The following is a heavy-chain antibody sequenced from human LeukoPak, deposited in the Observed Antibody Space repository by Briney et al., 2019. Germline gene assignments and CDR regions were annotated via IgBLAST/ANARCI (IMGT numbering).Heavy chain of an antibody. CDR2: ISAYNGNT. J-gene: IGHJ5*02. CDR1: GYTFTSYG. CDR3: ARDNQLWWFDP. Sequence: ASVKVSCTASGYTFTSYGISWVRQAPGQGLEWMGWISAYNGNTNYAQELQGRVTMTTDTSTSTAYMELRSLRSDDTAVYYCARDNQLWWFDPWGQGTLVTVSS. D-gene: IGHD1-1*01. V-gene: IGHV1-18*01.